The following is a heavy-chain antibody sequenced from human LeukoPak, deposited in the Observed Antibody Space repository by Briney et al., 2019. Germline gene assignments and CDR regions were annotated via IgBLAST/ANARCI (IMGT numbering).Heavy chain of an antibody. CDR2: ISYDGSNK. Sequence: GGSLRLSCAASGFTFSSYGMHWVRQAPGKGLEWVAVISYDGSNKYYADSVKGRFTISRDNSKNTLYLQMNSLRAEDTAVCYCAKGSYNDYWGQGTLVTVSS. D-gene: IGHD3-10*01. CDR3: AKGSYNDY. J-gene: IGHJ4*02. V-gene: IGHV3-30*18. CDR1: GFTFSSYG.